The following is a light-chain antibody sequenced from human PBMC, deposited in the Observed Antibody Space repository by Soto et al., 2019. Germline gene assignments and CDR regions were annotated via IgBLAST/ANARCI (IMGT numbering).Light chain of an antibody. Sequence: MVMTQAAATLSVSPGGTASLACRASQSAGKFLAWYQQKNGQAPRLLIYYISTRATGIPARFSGSGYGTEFNLTINSLQSEDSAVYYCQQHNQWPITFGQGTRLEIK. CDR2: YIS. CDR1: QSAGKF. J-gene: IGKJ5*01. CDR3: QQHNQWPIT. V-gene: IGKV3D-15*01.